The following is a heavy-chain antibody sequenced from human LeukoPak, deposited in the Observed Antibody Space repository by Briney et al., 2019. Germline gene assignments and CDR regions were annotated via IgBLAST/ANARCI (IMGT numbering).Heavy chain of an antibody. CDR3: ARDRALGSGKYYFDY. CDR2: IQDSETT. Sequence: PSETLSLTCTVSGGSISSSSYYWSWIRQPPGKGLEWIGYIQDSETTNYNPSLKRRVTISVDTSKNQFSLKLSSVTAADTAVYYCARDRALGSGKYYFDYWGQGTLVTVSS. D-gene: IGHD3-16*01. CDR1: GGSISSSSYY. J-gene: IGHJ4*02. V-gene: IGHV4-61*01.